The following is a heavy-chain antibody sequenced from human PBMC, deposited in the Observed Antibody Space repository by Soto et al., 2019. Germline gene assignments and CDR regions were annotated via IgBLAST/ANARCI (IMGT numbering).Heavy chain of an antibody. CDR3: ARSTSLGGMDV. CDR2: IRRSGDYT. V-gene: IGHV3-21*01. J-gene: IGHJ6*02. D-gene: IGHD1-1*01. CDR1: GFSFSTYS. Sequence: EVQLVESGGGQVMPGGSLRLSCIASGFSFSTYSMNWVRQAPGKGLEWVSSIRRSGDYTYYADSLKGRFTISRDNAKNSLSLQMISLRAEDTAVYYCARSTSLGGMDVWGQGTTVTVSS.